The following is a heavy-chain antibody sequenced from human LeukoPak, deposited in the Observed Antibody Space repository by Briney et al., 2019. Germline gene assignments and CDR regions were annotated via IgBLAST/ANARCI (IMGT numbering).Heavy chain of an antibody. D-gene: IGHD6-13*01. CDR3: ATRLPRYSSSWHYYYYGMDV. CDR1: GYTLTELS. Sequence: GASVKVSCTVSGYTLTELSMHWVRQAPGKGLEWMGGFDPEDGETIYAQKFQGRVTMTEDTSTDTAYMELSSLRSEDTAVYYCATRLPRYSSSWHYYYYGMDVWGQGTTVTVSS. CDR2: FDPEDGET. V-gene: IGHV1-24*01. J-gene: IGHJ6*02.